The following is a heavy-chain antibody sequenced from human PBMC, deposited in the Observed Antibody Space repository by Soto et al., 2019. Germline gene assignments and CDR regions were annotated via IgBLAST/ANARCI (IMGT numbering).Heavy chain of an antibody. J-gene: IGHJ4*02. CDR3: ARRLGIVGALTLDS. CDR2: ISAYNSNT. D-gene: IGHD1-26*01. CDR1: GYTFTSYG. Sequence: AAVKVSCKASGYTFTSYGIIWLRQAPGQGLEWMGWISAYNSNTNYAQKLQGRVTMTTDTSTSTAYMELRSLRSDDTAVYYCARRLGIVGALTLDSWAQGTLVTVSS. V-gene: IGHV1-18*01.